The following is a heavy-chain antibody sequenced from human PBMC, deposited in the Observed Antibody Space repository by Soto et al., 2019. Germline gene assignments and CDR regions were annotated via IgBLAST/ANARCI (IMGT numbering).Heavy chain of an antibody. CDR2: IYYSGST. J-gene: IGHJ5*02. D-gene: IGHD1-7*01. Sequence: SETLSLTCTVSGGSISSGDYYWSWIRHPPGKGLEWIGYIYYSGSTYYNPSLKSRVTISVDTSKNQFSLKLSSVTAADTAVYYCARDKAKAGTTGVWFDPWGQGTLVTVSS. V-gene: IGHV4-30-4*01. CDR3: ARDKAKAGTTGVWFDP. CDR1: GGSISSGDYY.